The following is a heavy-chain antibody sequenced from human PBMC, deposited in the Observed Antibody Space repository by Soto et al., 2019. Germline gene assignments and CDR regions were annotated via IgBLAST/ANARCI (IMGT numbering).Heavy chain of an antibody. CDR3: ARDRYFLEMATIAYYYGMDV. V-gene: IGHV3-48*02. Sequence: PRASLKLPYDSSGFTFSSVRKKSVSQAPGKGLERVSYISTSSSTIYYADSVKGRFTISRDNAKNSLYLQMNSLRDEDTAVYYCARDRYFLEMATIAYYYGMDVWGQGT. CDR2: ISTSSSTI. D-gene: IGHD5-12*01. J-gene: IGHJ6*02. CDR1: GFTFSSVR.